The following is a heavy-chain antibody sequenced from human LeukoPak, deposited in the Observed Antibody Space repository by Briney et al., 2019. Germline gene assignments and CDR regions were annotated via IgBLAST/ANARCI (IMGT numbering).Heavy chain of an antibody. V-gene: IGHV1-18*01. J-gene: IGHJ4*02. CDR3: ARGRAIMITFGGVIGPWDY. CDR1: GYTFTSYG. CDR2: ISAYNGNT. Sequence: ASVKVSCKASGYTFTSYGISWVRQAPGQGLEWMGWISAYNGNTNYAQKLQGRVTMTTDTSTSTAYMELRSLRSDDTAVYYCARGRAIMITFGGVIGPWDYWGQGTLVTVSS. D-gene: IGHD3-16*02.